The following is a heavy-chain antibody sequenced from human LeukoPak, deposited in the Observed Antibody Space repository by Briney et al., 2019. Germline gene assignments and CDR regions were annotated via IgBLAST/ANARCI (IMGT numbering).Heavy chain of an antibody. CDR3: ARGVRRWLQFYYFDY. Sequence: SETLSLTCAVYGGSFSGYYWSWIRQPPGKGLEWIGEINHSGSTNYNPSLKSRVTISVDTSKNQFSLKLSSVTAADTAVYYCARGVRRWLQFYYFDYWGQGTLVTVSS. CDR2: INHSGST. J-gene: IGHJ4*02. V-gene: IGHV4-34*01. CDR1: GGSFSGYY. D-gene: IGHD5-24*01.